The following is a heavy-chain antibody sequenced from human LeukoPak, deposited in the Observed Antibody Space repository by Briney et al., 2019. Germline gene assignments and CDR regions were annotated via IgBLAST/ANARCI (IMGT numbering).Heavy chain of an antibody. CDR2: IYYTGNT. V-gene: IGHV4-59*08. J-gene: IGHJ4*02. CDR1: ADSISSFY. D-gene: IGHD5-18*01. CDR3: ATLAGYIYGVTSDF. Sequence: PSETLSLTCTVSADSISSFYWSWIRQPPGKGLEWIGYIYYTGNTNYIPSLKSRVTISVDTSRNQFSLKLTSVTAADTAVYYCATLAGYIYGVTSDFWGQGTLVTVSS.